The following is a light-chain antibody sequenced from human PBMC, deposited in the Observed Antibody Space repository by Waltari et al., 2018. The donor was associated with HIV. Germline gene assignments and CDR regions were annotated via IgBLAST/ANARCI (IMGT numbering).Light chain of an antibody. CDR2: KDN. Sequence: QSELTQSPSASGTPGQRITISCSGRSSNIERNYVYWYKQFPGATPKVLIYKDNERPSGVPDRISGSKSGTLASLLISGLRSDDEADYYCAVWDESLDGWLFGGGTKLTVL. J-gene: IGLJ3*02. V-gene: IGLV1-47*01. CDR3: AVWDESLDGWL. CDR1: SSNIERNY.